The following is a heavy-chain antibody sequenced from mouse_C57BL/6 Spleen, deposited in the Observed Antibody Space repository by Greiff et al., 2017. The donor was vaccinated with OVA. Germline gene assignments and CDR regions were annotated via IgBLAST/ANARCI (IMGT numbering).Heavy chain of an antibody. V-gene: IGHV5-9*01. J-gene: IGHJ2*01. CDR3: ARNWDYFDY. CDR1: GFTFSSYT. CDR2: ISGGGGNT. D-gene: IGHD4-1*01. Sequence: EVQRVESGGGLVKPGGSLKLSCAASGFTFSSYTMSWVRQTPEKRLEWVATISGGGGNTYYPDSVKGRFTISRDNAKNTLYLQMSSLRSDDTALYYCARNWDYFDYWGQGTTLTVSS.